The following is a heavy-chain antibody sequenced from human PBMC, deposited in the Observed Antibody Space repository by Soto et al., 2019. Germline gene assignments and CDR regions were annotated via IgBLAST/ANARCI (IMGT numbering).Heavy chain of an antibody. Sequence: GGSLRLSCAASGFTFRSYVMSWVRQAPGKGLEWVLAINGGGDGTYYEDSVKGRFTISRDNSKSILYLQMSSLRAEDTAVYYCAKGSADYRPYYFDYWGQGTLVTVSS. J-gene: IGHJ4*02. D-gene: IGHD3-10*01. CDR3: AKGSADYRPYYFDY. CDR2: INGGGDGT. V-gene: IGHV3-23*01. CDR1: GFTFRSYV.